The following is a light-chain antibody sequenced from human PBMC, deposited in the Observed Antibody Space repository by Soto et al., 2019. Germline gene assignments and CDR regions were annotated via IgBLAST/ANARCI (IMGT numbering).Light chain of an antibody. CDR1: QSVLYSSNNKNY. V-gene: IGKV4-1*01. CDR3: QQYYSTPQT. Sequence: DIVMTQSPDSLAVSLGERATINCKSSQSVLYSSNNKNYLAWYQQKPGQPPKLLIYWASTQESGVPDRFSGSGSGTDFTLTISSLQAEDVAVYYCQQYYSTPQTFGGGTKVEIK. J-gene: IGKJ4*01. CDR2: WAS.